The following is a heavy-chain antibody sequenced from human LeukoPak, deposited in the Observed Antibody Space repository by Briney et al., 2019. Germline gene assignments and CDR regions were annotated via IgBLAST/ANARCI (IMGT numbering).Heavy chain of an antibody. Sequence: GGPLRLSCAVSGFTFRNYWMMWLRQAPGKGLEGVANINQYASEKYYVDSVKGRFTICRDNAKISLYLQLNRLRAQDTAMYYCVNDYARQRGSWGQGTLVIVSS. CDR1: GFTFRNYW. D-gene: IGHD4-17*01. CDR2: INQYASEK. J-gene: IGHJ5*02. CDR3: VNDYARQRGS. V-gene: IGHV3-7*01.